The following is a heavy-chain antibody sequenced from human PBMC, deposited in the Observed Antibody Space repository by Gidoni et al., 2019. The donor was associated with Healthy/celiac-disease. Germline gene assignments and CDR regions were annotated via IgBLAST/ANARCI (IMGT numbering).Heavy chain of an antibody. CDR2: IIPIFGTA. Sequence: VQLVQAGAEVKKPGCSVPVSCKASGGTFSSNANSWVRQAPGQGLEWLGGIIPIFGTANYAQKFQGRVTITADKSTSTAYMELSSLRSEDTAVYYGAPPDEGYWGQGTLVTVSS. J-gene: IGHJ4*02. V-gene: IGHV1-69*06. CDR3: APPDEGY. CDR1: GGTFSSNA.